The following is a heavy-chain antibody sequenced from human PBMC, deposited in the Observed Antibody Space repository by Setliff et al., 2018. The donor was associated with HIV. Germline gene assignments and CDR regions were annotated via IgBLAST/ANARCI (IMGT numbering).Heavy chain of an antibody. CDR2: IIPRFHIS. D-gene: IGHD6-13*01. V-gene: IGHV1-69*13. Sequence: GASVKVSCKASGGTFSNYSISWVRQVPGQGLAWVGGIIPRFHISNYAQKFQGRVTITADESTSTAYMELSTLRSEDTALYYCAAGGNYKLYSNRYYYHYYMDVWGEGTAVTVSS. J-gene: IGHJ6*03. CDR1: GGTFSNYS. CDR3: AAGGNYKLYSNRYYYHYYMDV.